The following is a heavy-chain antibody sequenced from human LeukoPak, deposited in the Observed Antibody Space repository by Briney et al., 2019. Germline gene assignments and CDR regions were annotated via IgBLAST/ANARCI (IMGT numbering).Heavy chain of an antibody. V-gene: IGHV4-39*01. D-gene: IGHD6-13*01. J-gene: IGHJ3*02. CDR3: ARHRIAAADDSFET. CDR2: IYYSGST. CDR1: GGSISTSSYY. Sequence: IPSETLSLTCTVSGGSISTSSYYWGWIRQPPGKGLEWIGTIYYSGSTYYNPSLKSRVTISVDTSKNQFSLKLSSVTAADTALYYCARHRIAAADDSFETWGQGTMVTVSS.